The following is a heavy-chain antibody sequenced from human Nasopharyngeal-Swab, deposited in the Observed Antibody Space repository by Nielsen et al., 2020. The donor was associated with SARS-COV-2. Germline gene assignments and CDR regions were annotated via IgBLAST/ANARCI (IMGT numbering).Heavy chain of an antibody. CDR2: TLYRSKWYN. D-gene: IGHD3-3*01. CDR3: ARGRDFSFDS. CDR1: GDSVSSHSAG. J-gene: IGHJ4*02. V-gene: IGHV6-1*01. Sequence: SQPLSLTCSISGDSVSSHSAGWNWIRQSPSRGLEWLGRTLYRSKWYNDYAESVKSRIAVNPDTSKNQFSLQLNSVTPEDTAVYYCARGRDFSFDSWGQGTLVTASS.